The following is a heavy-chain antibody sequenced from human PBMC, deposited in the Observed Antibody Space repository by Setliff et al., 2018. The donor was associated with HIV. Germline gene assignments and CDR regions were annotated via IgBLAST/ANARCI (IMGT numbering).Heavy chain of an antibody. CDR2: INSGSETI. CDR3: ARGRCSGGNCYFDY. D-gene: IGHD2-15*01. CDR1: GFTFSIYP. Sequence: PGGSLRLSCVGSGFTFSIYPMNWVRQAPGKRLEWVAYINSGSETIYFGDSVKGRFMISRDNAENSLFLEMNSLRDDDTAVYYCARGRCSGGNCYFDYWGQGTLVTVAS. V-gene: IGHV3-48*02. J-gene: IGHJ4*02.